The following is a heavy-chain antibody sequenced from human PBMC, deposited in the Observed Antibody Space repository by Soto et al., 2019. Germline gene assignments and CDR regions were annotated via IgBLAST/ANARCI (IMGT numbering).Heavy chain of an antibody. CDR3: ARELLWFGELNTPLGVFDI. D-gene: IGHD3-10*01. J-gene: IGHJ3*02. V-gene: IGHV3-21*01. CDR2: ISSSSSYI. CDR1: GFTFSSYS. Sequence: PGGSLRLSCAASGFTFSSYSMNWVRQAPGKGLEWVSSISSSSSYIYYADSVKGRFTISRDNAKNSLYLQMNSLRAEDTAVYYCARELLWFGELNTPLGVFDIWGQGSMVIVSS.